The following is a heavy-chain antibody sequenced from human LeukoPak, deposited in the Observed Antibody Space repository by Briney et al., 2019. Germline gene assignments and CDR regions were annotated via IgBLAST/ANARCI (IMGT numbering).Heavy chain of an antibody. CDR3: ARDRYNEYFHY. CDR2: ISSSSSTI. CDR1: GFTFSSYS. Sequence: PGGSLRLSCAASGFTFSSYSMNWVRQAPGKGLEWVSYISSSSSTIYYADSVKGRFTISRDNAKNSLYLQMNSLRVEDTAVYYCARDRYNEYFHYWGQGTLVTVSS. J-gene: IGHJ1*01. D-gene: IGHD3-9*01. V-gene: IGHV3-48*04.